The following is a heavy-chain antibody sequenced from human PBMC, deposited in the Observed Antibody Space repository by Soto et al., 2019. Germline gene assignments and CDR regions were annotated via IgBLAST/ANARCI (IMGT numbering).Heavy chain of an antibody. J-gene: IGHJ4*02. Sequence: SETLSLTCTVSGGSISSGDYYWSWIRQPPGKGLEWIGYIYYSGSTYYNPSLKSRVTISVDTSKNQFSLKLSSVTAADTAVYYCAREVPSHYDSSGYFDYWGQGTLVTVSS. CDR2: IYYSGST. V-gene: IGHV4-30-4*01. D-gene: IGHD3-22*01. CDR1: GGSISSGDYY. CDR3: AREVPSHYDSSGYFDY.